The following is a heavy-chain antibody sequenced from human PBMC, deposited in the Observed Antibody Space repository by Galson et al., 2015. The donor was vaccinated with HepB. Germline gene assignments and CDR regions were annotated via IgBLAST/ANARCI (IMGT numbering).Heavy chain of an antibody. J-gene: IGHJ4*02. CDR1: GFTFSSYA. Sequence: SLRLSCAASGFTFSSYAMHWVRQAPGKGLEWVAVISYDGSNKYYADSVKGRFTISRDNSKNTLYLQMNSLRAEDTAVYYCARGYGSGSYYPDYWGQGTLVTVSS. CDR3: ARGYGSGSYYPDY. V-gene: IGHV3-30*04. CDR2: ISYDGSNK. D-gene: IGHD3-10*01.